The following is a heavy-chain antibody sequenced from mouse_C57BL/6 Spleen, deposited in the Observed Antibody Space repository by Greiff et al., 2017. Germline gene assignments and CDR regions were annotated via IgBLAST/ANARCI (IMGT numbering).Heavy chain of an antibody. Sequence: QVQLQQSGAELVRPRTSVKVSCKASGYAFTNYLIEWVKQRPGQGLEWIGVINPGSGGTNYNEKFKGKATLTADKSSSTAYMQLSSLTSEDSAVYFCARSAAPYWYFDVWGTGTTVTVSS. V-gene: IGHV1-54*01. CDR3: ARSAAPYWYFDV. J-gene: IGHJ1*03. CDR2: INPGSGGT. CDR1: GYAFTNYL.